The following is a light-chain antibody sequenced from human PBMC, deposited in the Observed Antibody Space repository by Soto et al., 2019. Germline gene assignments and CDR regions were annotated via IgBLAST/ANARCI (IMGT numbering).Light chain of an antibody. CDR3: VASDESLSVLV. J-gene: IGLJ2*01. V-gene: IGLV1-47*01. CDR1: TSDLEGNH. Sequence: QSVLTQPPSASGTPGQRVTISCSGNTSDLEGNHVYWYWRLPGTAPRLLLYRNIQRPSAVLDRFSGSKSASSPSLAISGVRSEDEADYFCVASDESLSVLVFGGGTKLTVL. CDR2: RNI.